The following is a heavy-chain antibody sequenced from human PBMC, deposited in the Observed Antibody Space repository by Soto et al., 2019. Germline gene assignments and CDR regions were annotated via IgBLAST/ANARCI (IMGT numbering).Heavy chain of an antibody. D-gene: IGHD3-16*01. V-gene: IGHV4-30-4*01. J-gene: IGHJ6*02. CDR1: GDSINSADYY. CDR2: IYFSGST. Sequence: QVQLRESGPGLVKPSQTLSLTCTVSGDSINSADYYWSWIRQPPGKGLEWIGYIYFSGSTFYNPSLKSRLTVSLDTSKNQFSLKLSSLTAADTAVYYCAGGAPRKLTFPFYGVDVWGQGTTVTVSS. CDR3: AGGAPRKLTFPFYGVDV.